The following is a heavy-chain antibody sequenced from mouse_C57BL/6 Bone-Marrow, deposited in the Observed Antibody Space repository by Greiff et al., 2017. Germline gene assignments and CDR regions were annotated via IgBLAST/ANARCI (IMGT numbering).Heavy chain of an antibody. CDR3: ARNDYDSYWYFDV. CDR2: IDPSDSYT. V-gene: IGHV1-69*01. D-gene: IGHD2-4*01. CDR1: GYTFPSYW. Sequence: QVQLQQPGAELVMPGASVQLSCKASGYTFPSYWMHWVKQRPGQGLEWIGEIDPSDSYTNYNQKFKGKSTLTVDKSSSTAYMQLSSLTSEDSAVYYCARNDYDSYWYFDVWGTGTTVTVSS. J-gene: IGHJ1*03.